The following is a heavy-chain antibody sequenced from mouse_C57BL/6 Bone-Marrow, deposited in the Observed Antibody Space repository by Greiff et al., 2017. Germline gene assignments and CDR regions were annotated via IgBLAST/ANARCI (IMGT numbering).Heavy chain of an antibody. CDR1: GFTFSSYT. CDR2: ISGGGGTT. J-gene: IGHJ4*01. CDR3: ARQGPTAHYYAMDY. Sequence: EVHLVESGGGLVKPGGSLKLSCAASGFTFSSYTMSWVRQTPEKRLEWVATISGGGGTTYYPDSVKGRFTISRDNAKNTLYLQMSSLRSEDTALYYCARQGPTAHYYAMDYWGQGTSVTVSS. V-gene: IGHV5-9*01. D-gene: IGHD1-2*01.